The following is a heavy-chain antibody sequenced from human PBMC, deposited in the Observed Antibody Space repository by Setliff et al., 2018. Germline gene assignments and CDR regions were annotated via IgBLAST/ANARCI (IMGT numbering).Heavy chain of an antibody. D-gene: IGHD1-26*01. CDR1: GGSISSYY. V-gene: IGHV4-59*08. CDR3: ARQPTGTYQWTFDS. Sequence: SETLSLTCTVSGGSISSYYWSWIRQPPGKGLEWIGYIYNSGSTNYNPSLKGRVTMSVDTSKSQFSLKLNSVTATDTAVYYCARQPTGTYQWTFDSWGQGTLVTVSS. CDR2: IYNSGST. J-gene: IGHJ4*02.